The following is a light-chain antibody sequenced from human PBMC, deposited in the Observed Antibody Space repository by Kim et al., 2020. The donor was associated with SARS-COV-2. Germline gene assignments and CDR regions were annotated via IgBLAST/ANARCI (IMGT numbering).Light chain of an antibody. J-gene: IGKJ1*01. CDR3: QQSYSTPPRT. CDR1: QSISSY. V-gene: IGKV1-39*01. Sequence: AGGDRVTITCRASQSISSYLNWYQQKPGKAPKLLIYAASSLQSGVPSRFSGSGSGTDFTLTISSLQPEDFATYYCQQSYSTPPRTFGQGTKVDIK. CDR2: AAS.